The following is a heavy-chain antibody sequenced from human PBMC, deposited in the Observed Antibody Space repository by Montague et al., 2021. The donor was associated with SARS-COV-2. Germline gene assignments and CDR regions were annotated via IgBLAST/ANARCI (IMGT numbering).Heavy chain of an antibody. CDR1: GFTFSSYA. CDR2: IYSGGSST. D-gene: IGHD1-1*01. Sequence: SCKASGFTFSSYAMSWVRQAPGKGLEWVSVIYSGGSSTYYADSVKGRFTISRDNSKNTLYLQMNSLRAEDTAVYYCAKDRAGTTFAFDYWGQGTLVTVSS. V-gene: IGHV3-23*03. J-gene: IGHJ4*02. CDR3: AKDRAGTTFAFDY.